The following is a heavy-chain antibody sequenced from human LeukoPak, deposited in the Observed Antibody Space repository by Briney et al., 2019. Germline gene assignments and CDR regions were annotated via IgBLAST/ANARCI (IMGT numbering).Heavy chain of an antibody. CDR2: ISSSGTYI. D-gene: IGHD2-2*01. Sequence: TGGSLRLSCAGSGFTFSTYSMNWVRQAPGKGLEWVSSISSSGTYIYYADSMQGRFTISRDDAKNSVYLQMNSLRAEDTAVYYCATMPSRGYDAFDVWGLGTMVTVSS. CDR1: GFTFSTYS. CDR3: ATMPSRGYDAFDV. J-gene: IGHJ3*01. V-gene: IGHV3-21*01.